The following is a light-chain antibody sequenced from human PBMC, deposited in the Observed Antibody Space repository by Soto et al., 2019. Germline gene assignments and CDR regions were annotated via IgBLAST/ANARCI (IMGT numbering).Light chain of an antibody. J-gene: IGKJ5*01. CDR3: QQYDDVPPT. CDR2: DAS. V-gene: IGKV1-33*01. CDR1: QDITNY. Sequence: DIQMTQSPSSLTASVGDSVTITCQASQDITNYLNWYQQKPGKAPKLLIYDASKLEPGVPSRFSGRGSGADFTFSISSLQPEDIATYYCQQYDDVPPTFGQGTRLEIK.